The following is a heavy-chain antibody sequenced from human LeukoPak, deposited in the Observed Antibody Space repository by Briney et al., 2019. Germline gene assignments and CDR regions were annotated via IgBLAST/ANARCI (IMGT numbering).Heavy chain of an antibody. Sequence: GGSLRLSCAASGFTFINYALIWVRQGPVKGLEWVSAIRGSGLTTFYADSVKGRFTISRDNSKYTLYLQMNSLRAEDTAVYYCARDPNGDYIGAFDFWGQGTKVTVSS. CDR3: ARDPNGDYIGAFDF. V-gene: IGHV3-23*01. J-gene: IGHJ3*01. CDR1: GFTFINYA. CDR2: IRGSGLTT. D-gene: IGHD4-17*01.